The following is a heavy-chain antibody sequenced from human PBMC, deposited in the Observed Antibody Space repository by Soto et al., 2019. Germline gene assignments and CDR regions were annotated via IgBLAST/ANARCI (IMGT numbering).Heavy chain of an antibody. CDR2: IYYSGST. Sequence: SETLSLTCTVSGGSISSGYYYWSWIRQPPGKGLEWIGYIYYSGSTYYNPSLKSRVTISVDTSKNQFSLKLSSVTAADTAVYYCARDGGYCSGGSCKATDYWGQGTLVTVSS. V-gene: IGHV4-30-4*01. CDR3: ARDGGYCSGGSCKATDY. J-gene: IGHJ4*02. D-gene: IGHD2-15*01. CDR1: GGSISSGYYY.